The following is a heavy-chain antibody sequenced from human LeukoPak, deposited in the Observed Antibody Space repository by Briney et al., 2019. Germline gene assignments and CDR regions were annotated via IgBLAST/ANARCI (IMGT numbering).Heavy chain of an antibody. J-gene: IGHJ4*02. CDR1: GGSINNYY. Sequence: SETLSLTCSVSGGSINNYYWSWIRQPAGKGLEFIGRIYSSGSTNYNPSLKSRVTMSVDTSKNQLSLKLNSVTAADTAVYYCARGGISTSLDHWGQGTLVTVSS. CDR3: ARGGISTSLDH. CDR2: IYSSGST. D-gene: IGHD2-2*01. V-gene: IGHV4-4*07.